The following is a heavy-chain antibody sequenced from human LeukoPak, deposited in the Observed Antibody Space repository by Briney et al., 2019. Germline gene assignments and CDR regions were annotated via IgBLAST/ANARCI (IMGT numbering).Heavy chain of an antibody. J-gene: IGHJ4*02. CDR2: IYYSGSK. CDR1: GGSINNYY. Sequence: SETLSLRCTVSGGSINNYYWIWIRQPPGKGLEWLGYIYYSGSKNYNPSLKSRVTISVDTSKNQFSLKLSSVTAADTAVYYCARDRWSSSWATGFDYWGQGTLVTVSS. V-gene: IGHV4-59*01. CDR3: ARDRWSSSWATGFDY. D-gene: IGHD6-13*01.